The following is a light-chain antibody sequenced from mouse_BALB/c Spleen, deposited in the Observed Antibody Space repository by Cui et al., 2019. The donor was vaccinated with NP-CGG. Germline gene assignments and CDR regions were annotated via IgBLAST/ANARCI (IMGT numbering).Light chain of an antibody. CDR2: GTN. CDR3: ALCYSNHWV. CDR1: TGAVTTSNS. V-gene: IGLV1*01. J-gene: IGLJ1*01. Sequence: QAVVTQDSAPTTSPGETVTLTCRSSTGAVTTSNSANWVQEKPDHLFTGLIGGTNNRSPGVPARFSGSLIGDKAALTITGEQTEDETIYFCALCYSNHWVFGGGTKLTVL.